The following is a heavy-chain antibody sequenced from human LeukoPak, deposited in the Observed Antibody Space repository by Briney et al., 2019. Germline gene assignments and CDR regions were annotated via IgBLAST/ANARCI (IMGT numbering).Heavy chain of an antibody. CDR1: GGSISSGGYS. V-gene: IGHV4-30-2*01. J-gene: IGHJ1*01. D-gene: IGHD3-22*01. CDR2: IYHGGST. Sequence: SETLSLTCAVSGGSISSGGYSWSWIRQPPGKGLEWIGYIYHGGSTYYNPSLKSRVTISVDRSKNQFSLKLSSVTAADTAVYYCARGANYYDSSGYYVLQHWGQGTLVTVSS. CDR3: ARGANYYDSSGYYVLQH.